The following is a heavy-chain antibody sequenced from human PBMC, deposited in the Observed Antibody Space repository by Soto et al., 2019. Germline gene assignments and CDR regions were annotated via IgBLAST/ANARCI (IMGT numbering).Heavy chain of an antibody. Sequence: SVKVSCKASGGTFSSYAISWVRQAPGQGLEWMGGIIPIFGTANYAQKFQGRVTITADESTSTAYMELSSLRSEDTAVYYCASTRGVTYYYYYGMDVWGQGTTVTVSS. CDR1: GGTFSSYA. CDR3: ASTRGVTYYYYYGMDV. CDR2: IIPIFGTA. V-gene: IGHV1-69*13. J-gene: IGHJ6*02. D-gene: IGHD3-10*01.